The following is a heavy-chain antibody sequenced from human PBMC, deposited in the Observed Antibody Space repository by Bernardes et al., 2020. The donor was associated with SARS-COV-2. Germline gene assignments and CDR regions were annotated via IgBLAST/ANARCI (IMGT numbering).Heavy chain of an antibody. CDR2: ISSSSSYI. D-gene: IGHD3-3*01. CDR3: AKDPFYDFWSGYYLDY. CDR1: GFTFSNYS. Sequence: GGSLRLSCAASGFTFSNYSMNWVRQAPGKGLEWVSSISSSSSYIYYADSVKGRFTISRDNAKNSLYLQMNSLRAEDTAVYYCAKDPFYDFWSGYYLDYWGQGTLVTVSS. J-gene: IGHJ4*02. V-gene: IGHV3-21*01.